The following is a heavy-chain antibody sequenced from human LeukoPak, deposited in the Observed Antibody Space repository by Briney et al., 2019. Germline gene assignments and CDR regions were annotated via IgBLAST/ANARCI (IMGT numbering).Heavy chain of an antibody. V-gene: IGHV3-23*01. J-gene: IGHJ4*02. D-gene: IGHD3-22*01. CDR3: AKCTDVMDYYDSSGYYSLGGFDY. Sequence: GGSLRLSCAASGFPLRSYAMSWMRQAPGKGLECVSSISGSGGSTYYADSVKGRFTISRDNSKNTLYLQMNSLRAEDTAVYYCAKCTDVMDYYDSSGYYSLGGFDYWGQGTLVTVSS. CDR2: ISGSGGST. CDR1: GFPLRSYA.